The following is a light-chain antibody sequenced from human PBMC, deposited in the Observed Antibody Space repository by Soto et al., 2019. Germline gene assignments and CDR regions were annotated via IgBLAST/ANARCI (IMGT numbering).Light chain of an antibody. CDR1: QSVRNY. CDR2: DAS. CDR3: QQYNNWPLT. J-gene: IGKJ1*01. V-gene: IGKV3-11*01. Sequence: EIVLTQSPATLSLSPGETATLSCRASQSVRNYLAWYQQKPGQAPRLLIYDASNRATGIPDRFSGSVSGTDFTLTITRLEPEDFAVFYCQQYNNWPLTFGQGTKVDNK.